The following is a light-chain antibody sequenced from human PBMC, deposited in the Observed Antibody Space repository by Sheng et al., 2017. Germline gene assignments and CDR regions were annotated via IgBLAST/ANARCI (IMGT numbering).Light chain of an antibody. CDR1: QSLLHSNGYNY. Sequence: DIVMTQSPLSLPVTPGEPASISCRSSQSLLHSNGYNYLDWYLQKPGQSPQLLIYLGSNRASGVPDRFSGSGSGTDFTLKISRVEAEDVGVYYXMQALQTPQTFGQGTKVEIK. V-gene: IGKV2-28*01. CDR3: MQALQTPQT. CDR2: LGS. J-gene: IGKJ1*01.